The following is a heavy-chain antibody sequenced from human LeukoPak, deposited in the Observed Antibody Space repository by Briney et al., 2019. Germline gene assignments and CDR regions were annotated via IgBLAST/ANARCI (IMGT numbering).Heavy chain of an antibody. CDR1: GGTFSSYA. J-gene: IGHJ3*02. V-gene: IGHV1-69*13. CDR3: ARAPSGTQGTFDI. Sequence: SVKVSCKASGGTFSSYAFSWVRQAPGQGLEWMGGIIPISATGNYAQKFQGRVTITADESTRTAYMELSSLRPEDTAVYYCARAPSGTQGTFDIWGQGTMVTVYS. D-gene: IGHD3-10*01. CDR2: IIPISATG.